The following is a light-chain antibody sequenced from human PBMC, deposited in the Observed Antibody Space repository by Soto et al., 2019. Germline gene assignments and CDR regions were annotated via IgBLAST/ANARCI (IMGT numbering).Light chain of an antibody. CDR3: SSYTIRSTLYVI. J-gene: IGLJ2*01. V-gene: IGLV2-14*01. Sequence: QSVLTQPASVSGSPGQSITISCTGTSSDVGGYNFVAWYQQHPGKAPKLMIYEVSNRPSGVSNRFSGSKSGNTASLTISGLQAEDEADYYCSSYTIRSTLYVIFCGGTKLTVL. CDR2: EVS. CDR1: SSDVGGYNF.